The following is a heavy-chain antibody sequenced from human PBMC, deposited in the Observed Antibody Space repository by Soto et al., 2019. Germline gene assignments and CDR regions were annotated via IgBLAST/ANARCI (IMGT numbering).Heavy chain of an antibody. CDR3: ARDRNGAAAGTPRDAFDI. CDR1: SGSISSSNW. V-gene: IGHV4-4*02. D-gene: IGHD6-13*01. CDR2: IYHSGST. Sequence: PSETLSLTCAVSSGSISSSNWWSWVRQPPGKGLEWIGEIYHSGSTNYNPSLKSRVTISVDKSKNQFSLKLSSVTAADTAVYYCARDRNGAAAGTPRDAFDIWGQGTMVTVSS. J-gene: IGHJ3*02.